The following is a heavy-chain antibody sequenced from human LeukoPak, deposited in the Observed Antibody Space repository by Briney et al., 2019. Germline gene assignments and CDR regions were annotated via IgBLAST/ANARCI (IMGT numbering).Heavy chain of an antibody. CDR3: ARDSPPYYGSGRIVVFDY. CDR2: ISSSSSYI. V-gene: IGHV3-21*01. Sequence: GSLRLSCAASGFTFSSYSMNWVRQAPGKGLEWVSSISSSSSYIYYADSVKGRFTISRDNAKNSLYLQMNSLRAEDTAVYYCARDSPPYYGSGRIVVFDYWGQGTLVTVSS. CDR1: GFTFSSYS. J-gene: IGHJ4*02. D-gene: IGHD3-10*01.